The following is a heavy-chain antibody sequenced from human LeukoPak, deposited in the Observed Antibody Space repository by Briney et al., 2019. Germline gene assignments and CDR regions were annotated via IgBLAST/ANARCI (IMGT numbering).Heavy chain of an antibody. D-gene: IGHD1-7*01. CDR1: GGSISSSSYY. Sequence: SETLSLTCTVSGGSISSSSYYSRWIRQPPGKGLEWIGSIYYSGSTHYNPSLKSRVTISVDTSKNQFSLKLSSVTAADTAVYYCARLSGTTLNIDYWGQGTLVTVSS. J-gene: IGHJ4*02. CDR2: IYYSGST. CDR3: ARLSGTTLNIDY. V-gene: IGHV4-39*01.